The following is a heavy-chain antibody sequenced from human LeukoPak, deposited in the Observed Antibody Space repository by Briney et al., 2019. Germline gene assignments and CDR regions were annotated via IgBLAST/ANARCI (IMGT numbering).Heavy chain of an antibody. CDR1: GFTFDDYG. J-gene: IGHJ4*02. D-gene: IGHD4-11*01. V-gene: IGHV3-20*04. CDR2: INWNGGST. Sequence: GGSLRLSCAASGFTFDDYGMSWVRQAPGKGLEWVSGINWNGGSTGYADSVKGRFTISRDNAKNSLYLQMNSLRAEDTALYYCARDRYTTVKGAWGYWGQGTLVTVSS. CDR3: ARDRYTTVKGAWGY.